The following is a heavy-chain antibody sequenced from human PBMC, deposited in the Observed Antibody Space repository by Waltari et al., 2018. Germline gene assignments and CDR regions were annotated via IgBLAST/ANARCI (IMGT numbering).Heavy chain of an antibody. Sequence: QVQLVQSGAEVKKPGSSVKVSCKASGSTFSSYSISWVRQAPGHGLEWMGGIIPIFGTANYEQKFQGRVTITADKSTSTAYMELSSLRSEDTAVYYCARDLDYYDSSGYYPIYFDYWGQGTLVTVSS. CDR1: GSTFSSYS. V-gene: IGHV1-69*14. CDR2: IIPIFGTA. CDR3: ARDLDYYDSSGYYPIYFDY. D-gene: IGHD3-22*01. J-gene: IGHJ4*02.